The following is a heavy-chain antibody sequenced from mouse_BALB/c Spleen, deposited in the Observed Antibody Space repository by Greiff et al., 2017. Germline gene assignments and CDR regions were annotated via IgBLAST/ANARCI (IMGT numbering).Heavy chain of an antibody. Sequence: EVKLVESGGGLVKPGGSLKLSCAASGFTFSDYYMYWVRQTPEKRLEWVATISDGGSYTYYPDSVKGRFTISRDNAKNNLYLQMSSLKSEDTAMYYCARDEGLRRWFAYWGQGTLVTVSA. D-gene: IGHD2-2*01. CDR1: GFTFSDYY. CDR2: ISDGGSYT. J-gene: IGHJ3*01. V-gene: IGHV5-4*02. CDR3: ARDEGLRRWFAY.